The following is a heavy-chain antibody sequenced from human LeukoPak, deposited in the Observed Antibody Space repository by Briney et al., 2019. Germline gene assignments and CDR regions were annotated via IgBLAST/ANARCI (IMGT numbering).Heavy chain of an antibody. CDR2: IWYDGSKS. CDR1: GFTFRNFG. J-gene: IGHJ4*02. D-gene: IGHD3-16*02. Sequence: SGGSLRLSCAASGFTFRNFGMHWVRQAPGKGLEWVTIIWYDGSKSYYADSVKDRFTFSRDNSENTVYLQMNGLRADDTAVYFCVRDRGGYHYFDYWGQGTLVTVSS. V-gene: IGHV3-33*01. CDR3: VRDRGGYHYFDY.